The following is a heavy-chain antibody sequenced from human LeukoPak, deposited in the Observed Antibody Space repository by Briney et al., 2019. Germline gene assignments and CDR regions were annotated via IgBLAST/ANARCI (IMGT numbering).Heavy chain of an antibody. Sequence: PGGSLRLSCAASGFTFSSYSMNWVRQAPGKGLEGVSSISSSSSYIYYADSAKGRFTISRENSKNTLYLQMNSLRAEDTAVYCATSGGSYWSWGQGTLVTVSS. J-gene: IGHJ5*02. D-gene: IGHD1-26*01. V-gene: IGHV3-21*04. CDR1: GFTFSSYS. CDR2: ISSSSSYI. CDR3: ATSGGSYWS.